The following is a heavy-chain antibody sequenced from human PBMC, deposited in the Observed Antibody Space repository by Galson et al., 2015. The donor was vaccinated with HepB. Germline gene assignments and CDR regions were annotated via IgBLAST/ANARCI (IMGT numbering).Heavy chain of an antibody. Sequence: SETLSLTCTVSGGSISSSSYYWGWIRQPPGKGLEWIGSIYYSGSTYYNPSLKSRVTISVDTSKNQFSLKLSSVTAADTAVYYCARLGRGYSYGYGFYYWGQGTLVTVSS. V-gene: IGHV4-39*01. CDR2: IYYSGST. CDR3: ARLGRGYSYGYGFYY. CDR1: GGSISSSSYY. D-gene: IGHD5-18*01. J-gene: IGHJ4*02.